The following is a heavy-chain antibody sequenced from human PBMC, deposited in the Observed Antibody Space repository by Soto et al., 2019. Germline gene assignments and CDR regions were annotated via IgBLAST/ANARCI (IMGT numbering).Heavy chain of an antibody. D-gene: IGHD3-3*01. V-gene: IGHV3-23*01. CDR2: ITDSGGDT. Sequence: EVQLLESGGDLVQPGGSLRLSCVVSGITFWSRAMSWVRQAPGEGLEWVSTITDSGGDTKYADYVRGRFTISRDNSKYTLYLQMTSLRSEDSAVYYCARGSKEFYPGSRILDFWGRGALVTVFS. CDR3: ARGSKEFYPGSRILDF. CDR1: GITFWSRA. J-gene: IGHJ4*02.